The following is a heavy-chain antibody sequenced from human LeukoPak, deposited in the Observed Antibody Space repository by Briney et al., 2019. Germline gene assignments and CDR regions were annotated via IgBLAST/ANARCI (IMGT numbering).Heavy chain of an antibody. Sequence: GGSLRPSCAASGFPFSSYGMHWVRQAPGKGLEWVAVISYDGSNKYYADSVKGRFTISRDNSKNTLYLQMNSLRAEDTAVYYCARDSDDYGDYDYWGQGTLVTVSS. D-gene: IGHD4-17*01. CDR2: ISYDGSNK. V-gene: IGHV3-30*03. CDR3: ARDSDDYGDYDY. CDR1: GFPFSSYG. J-gene: IGHJ4*02.